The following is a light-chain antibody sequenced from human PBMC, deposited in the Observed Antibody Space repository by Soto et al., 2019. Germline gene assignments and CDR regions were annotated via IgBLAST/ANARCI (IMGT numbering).Light chain of an antibody. J-gene: IGKJ5*01. CDR3: QQYSKWPIT. CDR1: QSVTNN. CDR2: GVF. V-gene: IGKV3D-15*01. Sequence: EIVLTHSPGTLSLSPWEIATLSCRASQSVTNNQLAWFRQKPGQAPRLLIWGVFNRATGIPDRFSGSGSGTEFSLTISSLQSEDFAAYYCQQYSKWPITFGQGTRLEIK.